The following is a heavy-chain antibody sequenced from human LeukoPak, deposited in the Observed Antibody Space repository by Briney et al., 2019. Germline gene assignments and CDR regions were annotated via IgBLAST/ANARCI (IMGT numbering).Heavy chain of an antibody. CDR1: GFTFSTYA. CDR3: AKDQGIQLWLKYFQH. J-gene: IGHJ1*01. V-gene: IGHV3-64*04. D-gene: IGHD5-18*01. Sequence: GGSLRLSCSASGFTFSTYAMHWVRQAPGKGLKYVSAISNNGGSTYYADSVKGRFTISRDNSKSTLYLQMNSLRAEDTAVYYCAKDQGIQLWLKYFQHWGQGTLVTVSS. CDR2: ISNNGGST.